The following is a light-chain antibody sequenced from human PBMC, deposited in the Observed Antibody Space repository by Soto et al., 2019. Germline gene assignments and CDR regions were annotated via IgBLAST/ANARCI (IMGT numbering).Light chain of an antibody. J-gene: IGLJ1*01. V-gene: IGLV1-40*01. CDR3: QSYDISLHNYV. CDR1: TSNIGAPYD. Sequence: QAVVTQPPSVSGAPGQRVSISCTGSTSNIGAPYDVHWYQHLPGTAPKLLIYGDNNRPSGVPDRFSGSKSGTSASLAITRLLAEDEADYYCQSYDISLHNYVFGTGTKLTVL. CDR2: GDN.